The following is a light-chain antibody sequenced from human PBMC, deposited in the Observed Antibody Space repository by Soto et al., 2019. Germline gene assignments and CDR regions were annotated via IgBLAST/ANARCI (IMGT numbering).Light chain of an antibody. J-gene: IGKJ1*01. CDR2: GTS. Sequence: EIVMTQSPATLSLSPGERATLSCRASQSVNSNLAWYQQKAGQAPRLLIYGTSTRATGIPARFSGSGSGTDFTLTISSLQFEDFAVYYCQHYNSYSEAFGQGTKVELK. CDR3: QHYNSYSEA. V-gene: IGKV3-15*01. CDR1: QSVNSN.